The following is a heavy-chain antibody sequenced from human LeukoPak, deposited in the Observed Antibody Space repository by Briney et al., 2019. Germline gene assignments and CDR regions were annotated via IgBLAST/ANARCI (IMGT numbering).Heavy chain of an antibody. CDR2: INPNSGGT. CDR1: GYTFNDYF. J-gene: IGHJ4*02. CDR3: AREGTFGGNDY. V-gene: IGHV1-2*02. D-gene: IGHD3-16*01. Sequence: ASVKVSCKASGYTFNDYFMHWVRQAPGQGLEWIGWINPNSGGTNYAQKFQGRVTMTRDTSISTAYMELSRLRSDDTAMFYCAREGTFGGNDYWGQGTLVTVSS.